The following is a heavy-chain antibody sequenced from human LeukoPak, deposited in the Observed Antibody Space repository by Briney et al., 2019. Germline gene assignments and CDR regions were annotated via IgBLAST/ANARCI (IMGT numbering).Heavy chain of an antibody. Sequence: GGSLRLSCAASGFTFSGSAMHWVSQASGQRLEWVGRIRSKANSYATAYAASVKGRFTISRDNSKNTAYLQMNSLKTEDTAVYYCTRSPEHYYYYYYMDVWGKGTSVTVSS. J-gene: IGHJ6*03. V-gene: IGHV3-73*01. CDR3: TRSPEHYYYYYYMDV. CDR1: GFTFSGSA. CDR2: IRSKANSYAT.